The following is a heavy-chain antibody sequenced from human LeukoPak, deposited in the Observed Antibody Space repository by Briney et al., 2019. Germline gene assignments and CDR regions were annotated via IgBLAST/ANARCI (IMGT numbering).Heavy chain of an antibody. Sequence: ASVKVSCKASGYTFTSYGISWVRQAPGQGLEWMGWISAYNGNTNYAQKLQGRVTMTTDTSTSTAYMELRSLRSDDTAVYYCATETGYCSSTSCHYYYYYMDVWGKGTTVTVSS. V-gene: IGHV1-18*01. CDR3: ATETGYCSSTSCHYYYYYMDV. J-gene: IGHJ6*03. CDR2: ISAYNGNT. D-gene: IGHD2-2*03. CDR1: GYTFTSYG.